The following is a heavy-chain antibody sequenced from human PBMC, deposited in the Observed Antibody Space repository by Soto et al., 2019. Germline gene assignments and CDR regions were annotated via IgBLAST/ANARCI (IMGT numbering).Heavy chain of an antibody. CDR2: IRTISSAI. D-gene: IGHD2-15*01. CDR1: GFTFSDYP. Sequence: QLVESGGGLVQPGGSLRLSCAASGFTFSDYPMNWVRQAPGKGLEWVSSIRTISSAIYFADSVRGRITISRDNARNSLYLQMTSLRDEDTAVYYCARETPSFDSWGQGTLVTVSS. J-gene: IGHJ4*02. V-gene: IGHV3-48*02. CDR3: ARETPSFDS.